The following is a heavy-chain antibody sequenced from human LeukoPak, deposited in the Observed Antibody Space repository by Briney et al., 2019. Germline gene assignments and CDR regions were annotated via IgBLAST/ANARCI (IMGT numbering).Heavy chain of an antibody. V-gene: IGHV3-23*01. D-gene: IGHD6-19*01. J-gene: IGHJ4*02. CDR3: AKDSGNSGWYVDY. Sequence: PPGGSLRLSCAASGFTFSNYAMRWIRQAPGRGLEWVSTISGGRGTTFYADSVKGRVTISRDNSKNTLYLQMNSLRDEDTAGYYCAKDSGNSGWYVDYWGQGTLVTVSS. CDR1: GFTFSNYA. CDR2: ISGGRGTT.